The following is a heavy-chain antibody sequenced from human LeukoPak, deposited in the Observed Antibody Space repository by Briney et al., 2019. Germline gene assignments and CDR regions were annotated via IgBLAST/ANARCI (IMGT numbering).Heavy chain of an antibody. CDR1: GYSFTNYW. CDR3: ARYANVDYFDY. V-gene: IGHV5-51*01. J-gene: IGHJ4*02. Sequence: GESLKISCKASGYSFTNYWIGWVRQMPGKGLEWMGPIYPSDSDTRYSPSFQGQVTISADKSISTAYLQWSSLKASDTAMYFCARYANVDYFDYWGQGTLVTVSS. CDR2: IYPSDSDT.